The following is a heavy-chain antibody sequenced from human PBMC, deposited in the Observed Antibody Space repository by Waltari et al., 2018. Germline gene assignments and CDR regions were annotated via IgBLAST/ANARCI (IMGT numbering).Heavy chain of an antibody. J-gene: IGHJ4*02. Sequence: EVQLVESGGGLVQPGGSLRLACVASGFTPRSFWMHWVRHAPGKGLVCVSRVNSDGSGTTYADSVKGRFTISRDNAKNTLYLQMNRLRAEDTAVYYCVRGYGRGVTNGDYFEYWGQGTLVTVSS. D-gene: IGHD4-17*01. CDR3: VRGYGRGVTNGDYFEY. V-gene: IGHV3-74*01. CDR2: VNSDGSGT. CDR1: GFTPRSFW.